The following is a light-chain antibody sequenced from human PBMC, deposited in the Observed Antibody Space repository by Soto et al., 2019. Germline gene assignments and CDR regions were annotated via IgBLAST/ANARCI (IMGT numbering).Light chain of an antibody. CDR1: SSDVGGYNY. CDR3: SSYTSSSTPW. CDR2: DVS. Sequence: QSALTQPASVSGSPGQSITISCTGTSSDVGGYNYVSWYQQHPGKAPKLMIYDVSNRPSGVSNRFSGSKSGNTASLTISGLQAEDEADYYCSSYTSSSTPWFGGGTKSPS. V-gene: IGLV2-14*01. J-gene: IGLJ3*02.